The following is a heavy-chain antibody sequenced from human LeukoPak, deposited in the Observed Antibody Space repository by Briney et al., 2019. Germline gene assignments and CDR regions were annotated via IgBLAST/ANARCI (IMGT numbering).Heavy chain of an antibody. Sequence: PGGSLRLTCAASGFTFSPSWMHWVRQAPGKGLEWVSGISWNSGSIGYADSVKGRFTISRDNAKNSLYLQMNSLRAEDTALYYCAKDSSSTTRGGLSYYYGMDVWGQGTTVTVSS. D-gene: IGHD2-2*01. CDR2: ISWNSGSI. CDR3: AKDSSSTTRGGLSYYYGMDV. J-gene: IGHJ6*02. CDR1: GFTFSPSW. V-gene: IGHV3-9*01.